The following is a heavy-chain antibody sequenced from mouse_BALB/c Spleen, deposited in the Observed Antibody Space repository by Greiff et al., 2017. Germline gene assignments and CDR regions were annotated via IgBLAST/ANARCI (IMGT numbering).Heavy chain of an antibody. J-gene: IGHJ4*01. V-gene: IGHV2-5-1*01. CDR1: GFSLTSYG. D-gene: IGHD4-1*01. Sequence: VQLHQSGPSLVQPSQSLSITCTVSGFSLTSYGVHWVRQSPGKGLEWLGVIWRGGSTDYNAAFMSRLSITKDNSKSQVFFKMNSLQADDTAIYYCAKNGREDYYAMDYWGQGTSVTVSS. CDR2: IWRGGST. CDR3: AKNGREDYYAMDY.